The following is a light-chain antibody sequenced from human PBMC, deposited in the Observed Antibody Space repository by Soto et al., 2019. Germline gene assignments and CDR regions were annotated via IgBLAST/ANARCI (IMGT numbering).Light chain of an antibody. CDR1: QGIGSW. CDR3: QQYKDDAWT. CDR2: GAS. V-gene: IGKV1-12*01. Sequence: DIQMTQSPSSVSASVGDRVTITCRASQGIGSWLAWYQQKPGKAPKLLIYGASNLQSGVPSRFSGSGSGTDFTLTISSLQADDFATYYCQQYKDDAWTFGQGTKVDIK. J-gene: IGKJ1*01.